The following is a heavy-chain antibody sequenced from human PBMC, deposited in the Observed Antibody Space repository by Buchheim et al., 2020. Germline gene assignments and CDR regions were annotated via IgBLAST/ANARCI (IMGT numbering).Heavy chain of an antibody. V-gene: IGHV3-48*02. J-gene: IGHJ6*02. D-gene: IGHD3-9*01. CDR2: ISSSSSTI. CDR1: GFTFSSYS. Sequence: EVQLVESGGGLVQPGGSLRLSCAASGFTFSSYSMNWVRQAPGKGLEWVSYISSSSSTIYYADSVKGRFTISRDNAKNSLYLQMNSLRDEDTAVYYCARELMSGTTTGDNLRYFDWLLFWGYYGMDVWGQGTT. CDR3: ARELMSGTTTGDNLRYFDWLLFWGYYGMDV.